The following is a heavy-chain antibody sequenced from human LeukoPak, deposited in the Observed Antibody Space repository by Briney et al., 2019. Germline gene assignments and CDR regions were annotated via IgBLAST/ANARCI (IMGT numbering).Heavy chain of an antibody. Sequence: GGSLGLSCAASGFTFSTYAMSWVRRAPGKGLEWVSTISGSSNSTFYADSVKGRFTISRDNSKNTLYLQMNSLGADDTAVYYCARDQGRARAFGDYAFDYWGQGTLVTVSS. CDR3: ARDQGRARAFGDYAFDY. J-gene: IGHJ4*02. V-gene: IGHV3-23*01. CDR1: GFTFSTYA. CDR2: ISGSSNST. D-gene: IGHD4-17*01.